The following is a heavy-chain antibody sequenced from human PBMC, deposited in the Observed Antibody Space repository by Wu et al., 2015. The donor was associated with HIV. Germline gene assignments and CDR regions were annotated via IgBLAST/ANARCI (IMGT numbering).Heavy chain of an antibody. J-gene: IGHJ3*02. CDR2: IIPIFGTT. D-gene: IGHD3-22*01. V-gene: IGHV1-69*13. Sequence: QVQLVQSGAEVKKPGSSVKVSCKASGGTFSSYAISWVRQAPGQGLEWMGRIIPIFGTTNYAQKFQGRVTITADESTSTAYMELSSLRSEDTAMYYCARGPITMIVAGAFDIWGQGTMVTVSS. CDR3: ARGPITMIVAGAFDI. CDR1: GGTFSSYA.